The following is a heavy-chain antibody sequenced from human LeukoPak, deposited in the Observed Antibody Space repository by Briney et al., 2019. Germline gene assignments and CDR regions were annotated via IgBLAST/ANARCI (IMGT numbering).Heavy chain of an antibody. D-gene: IGHD3-3*01. CDR2: IIPILGTA. Sequence: ASVKVSCKASGGTFSSYAISWVRQAPGQGLEWMGRIIPILGTANYAQKFQGRVTITTDESTSTAYMELSSLRSEDTAVYYCARAPKGSSAIFGVVPPYYFDYWGQGTLVTVSS. V-gene: IGHV1-69*11. J-gene: IGHJ4*02. CDR1: GGTFSSYA. CDR3: ARAPKGSSAIFGVVPPYYFDY.